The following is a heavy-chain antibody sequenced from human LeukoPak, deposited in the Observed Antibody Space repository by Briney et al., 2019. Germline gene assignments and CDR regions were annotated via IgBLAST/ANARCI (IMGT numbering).Heavy chain of an antibody. J-gene: IGHJ5*02. V-gene: IGHV4-59*08. CDR3: ASIAAAGTGWFDP. Sequence: SETLFLTCTVSGGSISSYYWSWIRQPPGKGLEWIGYIYYSGSTNYNPSLKSRVTISVDTSKNQFSLKLSSVTAADTAVYYCASIAAAGTGWFDPWGQGTLVTVSS. CDR1: GGSISSYY. D-gene: IGHD6-13*01. CDR2: IYYSGST.